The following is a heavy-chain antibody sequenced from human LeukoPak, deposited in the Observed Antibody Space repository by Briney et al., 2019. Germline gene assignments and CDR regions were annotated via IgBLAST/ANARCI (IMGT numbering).Heavy chain of an antibody. CDR3: VRDTSVGAAYFDF. J-gene: IGHJ4*02. CDR1: GFTFSSYG. V-gene: IGHV3-30*02. Sequence: GGSLRLSCAASGFTFSSYGMHWVRQAPGKGLEWVAFIRYDGSNKYYADSVKGRFTISRDNSKNILSLQMTTLRPDDTAVYFCVRDTSVGAAYFDFWGQGALVAVSS. CDR2: IRYDGSNK. D-gene: IGHD3-3*01.